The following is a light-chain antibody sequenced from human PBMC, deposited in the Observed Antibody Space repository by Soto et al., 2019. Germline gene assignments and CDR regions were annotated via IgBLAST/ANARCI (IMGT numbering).Light chain of an antibody. CDR2: EVS. CDR1: SSDVGGYNY. V-gene: IGLV2-14*01. Sequence: QSALTQPASVSVSPGQSITISCTGTSSDVGGYNYVSWYQQHPGKAPKLMIYEVSNRPSGVSNRFSGSKSGNTASLTIAGLQAEDEAAYYSSSYTSISTRAVVFGGGTKLTVI. CDR3: SSYTSISTRAVV. J-gene: IGLJ2*01.